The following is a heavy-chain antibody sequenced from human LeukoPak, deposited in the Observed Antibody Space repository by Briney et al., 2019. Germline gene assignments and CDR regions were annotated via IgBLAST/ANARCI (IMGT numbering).Heavy chain of an antibody. Sequence: PGRSLRLSCAASGFSFGIYGMRWVRQAPGKGLEWVSFIWADGTREFYADSVRGRFTVSRDNSNNTLYLHMTSLRAEDTALYYCARDRNNYCFDCCGRGTLLSLS. D-gene: IGHD1-20*01. CDR3: ARDRNNYCFDC. J-gene: IGHJ4*02. CDR1: GFSFGIYG. V-gene: IGHV3-33*01. CDR2: IWADGTRE.